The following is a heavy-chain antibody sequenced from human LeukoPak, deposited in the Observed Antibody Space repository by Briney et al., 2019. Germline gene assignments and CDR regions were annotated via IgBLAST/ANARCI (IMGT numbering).Heavy chain of an antibody. J-gene: IGHJ5*02. CDR2: IKRDGSEK. D-gene: IGHD2-8*01. CDR3: ARICTNGICWVTS. V-gene: IGHV3-7*01. Sequence: GGSLRLSCAASGFTFSSYWMTWVRQAPGKGLEWVANIKRDGSEKYYVDSVKGRFTISRDNAKNSLYLQMNSLRAEDTAVYYCARICTNGICWVTSWGQRTLVTVSS. CDR1: GFTFSSYW.